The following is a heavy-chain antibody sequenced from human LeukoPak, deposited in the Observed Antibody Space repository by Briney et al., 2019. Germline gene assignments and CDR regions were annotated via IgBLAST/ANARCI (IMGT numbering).Heavy chain of an antibody. D-gene: IGHD6-13*01. CDR2: IYPGDSDT. V-gene: IGHV5-51*01. CDR3: ARSRIAAAVWFDP. CDR1: GYSFTSYW. Sequence: GESLQISCKGSGYSFTSYWIGWVRQVPGKGLEWMGIIYPGDSDTRYSPSFQGQVTISADKSISTAYLQWSSLKASDTAMYYCARSRIAAAVWFDPWGQGTLVTVSS. J-gene: IGHJ5*02.